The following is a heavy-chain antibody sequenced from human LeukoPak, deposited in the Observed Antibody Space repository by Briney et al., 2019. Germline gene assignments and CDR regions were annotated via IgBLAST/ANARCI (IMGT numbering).Heavy chain of an antibody. CDR3: ARGGSGYSSSSPDDY. J-gene: IGHJ4*02. CDR1: GFTFSSYS. V-gene: IGHV3-48*02. Sequence: GGSLRLSCAASGFTFSSYSMNWVRQAPGKGLEWVSYISSSSSTIYYADSVKGRFTISRDNAKNSLYLQMNSLRDEDTAVYYCARGGSGYSSSSPDDYWGQGTLVTVSS. D-gene: IGHD6-6*01. CDR2: ISSSSSTI.